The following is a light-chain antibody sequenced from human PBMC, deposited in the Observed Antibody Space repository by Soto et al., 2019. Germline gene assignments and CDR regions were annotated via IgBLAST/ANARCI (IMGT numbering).Light chain of an antibody. CDR2: GES. CDR3: QQYGDSPALS. CDR1: QSLSSSY. V-gene: IGKV3-20*01. J-gene: IGKJ4*01. Sequence: EIVLTQSPGTLSLSPGDGASLSCRASQSLSSSYLAWYQQKPGQAPRLLIYGESSRATGIPDRFSGSGSGTDFTLTISRLEPEDFAVYYCQQYGDSPALSFGGGTKVEIE.